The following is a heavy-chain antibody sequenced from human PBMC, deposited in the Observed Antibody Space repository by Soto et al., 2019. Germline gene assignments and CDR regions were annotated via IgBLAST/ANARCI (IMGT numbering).Heavy chain of an antibody. J-gene: IGHJ4*02. Sequence: SETLSLTCAVYGGSFSGYYWSWIRQPPGKGLEWIGEINHSGSTNYNPSLKSRVTISVDTSKNQFSLKLSSVTAADTAVYYCARVSPADIVATIYFDYWGQGTLVTVSS. CDR3: ARVSPADIVATIYFDY. D-gene: IGHD5-12*01. CDR1: GGSFSGYY. V-gene: IGHV4-34*01. CDR2: INHSGST.